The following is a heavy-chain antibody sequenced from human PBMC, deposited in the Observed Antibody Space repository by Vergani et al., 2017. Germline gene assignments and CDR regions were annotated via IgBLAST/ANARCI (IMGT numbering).Heavy chain of an antibody. CDR1: GYSITSGYY. V-gene: IGHV4-38-2*01. CDR2: IYHTGSA. CDR3: VRTVALWFGETKDGGWFDP. D-gene: IGHD3-10*01. Sequence: QVQLLESGPGLLKPSETLSLTCSVSGYSITSGYYWGWLRQPPGRGLEWIGSIYHTGSAYYNPSLKSRVTVSADTSMNQVSLKLNSVTAADTAVYCCVRTVALWFGETKDGGWFDPWGQGTLVTVTS. J-gene: IGHJ5*02.